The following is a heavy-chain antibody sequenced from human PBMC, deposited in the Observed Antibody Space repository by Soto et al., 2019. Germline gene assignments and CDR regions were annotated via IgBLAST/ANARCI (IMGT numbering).Heavy chain of an antibody. V-gene: IGHV4-39*01. CDR1: GGSISSDSYY. J-gene: IGHJ4*01. Sequence: SETLSLTCTVSGGSISSDSYYWGWIRQSPEKGLEWIASISYSGSTYYNPTLKSRLIISVDTSKSQFSLKLRSVTAADTAVYYCARHDGFSSGWIIDYWGHGTLVTVSS. CDR3: ARHDGFSSGWIIDY. CDR2: ISYSGST. D-gene: IGHD6-19*01.